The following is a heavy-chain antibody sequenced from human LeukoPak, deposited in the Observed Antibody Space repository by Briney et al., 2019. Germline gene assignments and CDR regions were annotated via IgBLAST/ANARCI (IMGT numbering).Heavy chain of an antibody. Sequence: GGSLRLSCALSGFTFRRYAMHWVRQAPGKGLEWLAAVSYDGSNTYYVEFVRGRFIISRGNSKSTVFLQMNSLRPEDTAVYYCARDRYASRSFVMDVWGQGTTVAVSS. D-gene: IGHD2-2*01. CDR1: GFTFRRYA. J-gene: IGHJ6*02. CDR3: ARDRYASRSFVMDV. V-gene: IGHV3-30*03. CDR2: VSYDGSNT.